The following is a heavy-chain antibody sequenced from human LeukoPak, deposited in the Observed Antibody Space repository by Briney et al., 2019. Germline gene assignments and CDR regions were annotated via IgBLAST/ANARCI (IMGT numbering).Heavy chain of an antibody. Sequence: SETLSLTCAVYGGSFSGYYWSWIRQPPGKGLEWIGEINHSGSTNYNPSLKSRVTISVDTSKNQFSLKLSSVTAADTAVYYCARGSFGSRITIFGVVKPSGFDYWGQGTLVTVSS. J-gene: IGHJ4*02. V-gene: IGHV4-34*01. CDR1: GGSFSGYY. CDR3: ARGSFGSRITIFGVVKPSGFDY. D-gene: IGHD3-3*01. CDR2: INHSGST.